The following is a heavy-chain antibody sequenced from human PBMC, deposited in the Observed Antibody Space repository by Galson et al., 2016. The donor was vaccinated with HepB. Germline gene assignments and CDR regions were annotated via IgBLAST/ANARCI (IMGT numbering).Heavy chain of an antibody. CDR2: ISAIGSATGHYT. CDR1: GFTFSTYA. D-gene: IGHD1-26*01. Sequence: SLRLSCAASGFTFSTYAMNWVRQAPGKGLEWVSAISAIGSATGHYTYYTDSVKGRFTISRDNSKNTLYLQVNSLRAEDTAVYYCAEEDGSYFDYWGQGTLVTVST. J-gene: IGHJ4*02. V-gene: IGHV3-23*01. CDR3: AEEDGSYFDY.